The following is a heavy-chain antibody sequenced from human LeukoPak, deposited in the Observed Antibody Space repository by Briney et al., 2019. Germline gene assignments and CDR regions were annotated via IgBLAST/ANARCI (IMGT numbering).Heavy chain of an antibody. Sequence: PSETLSLTCAVYGGSFSGYYWSWIRQPPGKGLEWIGEINHSGSTNYNPSLKSRVTISVDTSKNQFSLKLSSVTAADTAAYYCARNSLENDAFDIWGQGTMVTVSS. CDR1: GGSFSGYY. J-gene: IGHJ3*02. V-gene: IGHV4-34*01. CDR3: ARNSLENDAFDI. CDR2: INHSGST. D-gene: IGHD4-23*01.